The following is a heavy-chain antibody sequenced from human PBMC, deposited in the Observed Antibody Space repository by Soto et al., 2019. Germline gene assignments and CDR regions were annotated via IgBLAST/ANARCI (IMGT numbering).Heavy chain of an antibody. CDR1: CGSIGTSAYY. J-gene: IGHJ5*02. CDR3: SRRAPEGFDP. Sequence: SETLSLTCAVSCGSIGTSAYYWGWIRQAPGKGLEWIGSINHSGNTYLSPSLKDRVTMSVDTSKNSFSLKLRSATAADTGLYYCSRRAPEGFDPWGQGTLVTAPQ. CDR2: INHSGNT. V-gene: IGHV4-39*01.